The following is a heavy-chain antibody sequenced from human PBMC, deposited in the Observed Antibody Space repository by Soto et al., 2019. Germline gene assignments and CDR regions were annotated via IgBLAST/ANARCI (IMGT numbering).Heavy chain of an antibody. CDR1: GYSFAVYW. J-gene: IGHJ4*02. Sequence: GESLKISCKGSGYSFAVYWIGWVRQMPGKGLEWMGIIYPGDSNTRYSPSFQGQVTISVDKSINTAYLQWSSLKASDTAMYYCVRHGSAVAGSKYYFDYWGQGTLVTVSS. V-gene: IGHV5-51*01. D-gene: IGHD6-19*01. CDR3: VRHGSAVAGSKYYFDY. CDR2: IYPGDSNT.